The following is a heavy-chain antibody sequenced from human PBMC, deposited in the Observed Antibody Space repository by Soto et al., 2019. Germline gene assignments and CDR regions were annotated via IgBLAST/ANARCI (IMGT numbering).Heavy chain of an antibody. CDR3: ATADYYDSSGLDY. D-gene: IGHD3-22*01. V-gene: IGHV3-53*01. CDR2: IYSDDST. J-gene: IGHJ4*02. CDR1: EFTVSSNY. Sequence: PGGSLRLSCAASEFTVSSNYMSWVRQAPGKGLEWVSVIYSDDSTYYADFVKGRFTISRDNSRNTLYLHMNSLRAEDTAVYYCATADYYDSSGLDYWGPGTLVTVSS.